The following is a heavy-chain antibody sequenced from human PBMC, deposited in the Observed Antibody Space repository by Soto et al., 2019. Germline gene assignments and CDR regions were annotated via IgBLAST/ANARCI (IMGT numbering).Heavy chain of an antibody. CDR2: IWYDGSNK. D-gene: IGHD3-10*01. Sequence: GGSLRLSCAASGFTFSSYGMHWVRQAPGKGLEWVAVIWYDGSNKYYADSVKGRFTISRDNSKNTLYLQMNSLRAEDTAVYYCAREGKILWFGELPDYWGQGTLVTVSS. J-gene: IGHJ4*02. CDR3: AREGKILWFGELPDY. V-gene: IGHV3-33*01. CDR1: GFTFSSYG.